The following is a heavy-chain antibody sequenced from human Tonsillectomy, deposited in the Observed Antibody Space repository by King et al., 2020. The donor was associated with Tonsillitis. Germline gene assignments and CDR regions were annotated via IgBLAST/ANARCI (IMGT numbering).Heavy chain of an antibody. CDR3: TKGSVAGTSNWLDP. Sequence: VQLVESGGGLVQPGGSLRLSFAASGFTFSSYAINWVRQAPGKGLEWVSSISGSGGSTYYADSVKGRFTISRANSKTTVYLHMNSLRAEDTAVYYCTKGSVAGTSNWLDPWGPGTLVTVSS. J-gene: IGHJ5*02. V-gene: IGHV3-23*04. CDR2: ISGSGGST. D-gene: IGHD6-19*01. CDR1: GFTFSSYA.